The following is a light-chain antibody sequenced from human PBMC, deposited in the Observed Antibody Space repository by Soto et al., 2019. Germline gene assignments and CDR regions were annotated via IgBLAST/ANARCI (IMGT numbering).Light chain of an antibody. CDR1: QSISTY. CDR3: QQGYSNPRT. CDR2: AAS. J-gene: IGKJ2*02. Sequence: DIQLTQSPSSLSASVGDRVTITCRASQSISTYLNWYQQIPGKAPKLLIYAASTLQSGVPSRFSGGGSGTDFTLTISSLQPEDFATYFCQQGYSNPRTFGQGTKREI. V-gene: IGKV1-39*01.